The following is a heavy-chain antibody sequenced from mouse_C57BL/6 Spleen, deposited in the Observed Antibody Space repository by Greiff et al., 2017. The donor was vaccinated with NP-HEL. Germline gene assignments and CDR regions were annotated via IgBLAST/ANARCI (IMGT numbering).Heavy chain of an antibody. CDR1: GYAFSSSW. CDR2: IYPGDGDT. V-gene: IGHV1-82*01. J-gene: IGHJ4*01. CDR3: ARGAQATYAMDY. Sequence: VQLVESGPELVKPGASVKISCKASGYAFSSSWMNWVKQRPGKGLEWIGRIYPGDGDTNYNGKFKGKATLTADKSSSTAYMQLSSLTSEDSAVYFCARGAQATYAMDYWGQGTSVTVSS. D-gene: IGHD3-2*02.